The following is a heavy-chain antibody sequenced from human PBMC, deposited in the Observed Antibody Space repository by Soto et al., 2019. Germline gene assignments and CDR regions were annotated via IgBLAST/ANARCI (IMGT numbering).Heavy chain of an antibody. V-gene: IGHV1-24*01. CDR2: FDPEDGET. Sequence: GASGKVSWKVSGYTLTEISMHWVRQAPGKGLEWMGGFDPEDGETIYAQKFQGGVTMTEDTSTDTAYMELSSLRSEDTAVYYCATDISAAGVGLFDYWGQGTLVTVSS. D-gene: IGHD6-13*01. CDR1: GYTLTEIS. J-gene: IGHJ4*02. CDR3: ATDISAAGVGLFDY.